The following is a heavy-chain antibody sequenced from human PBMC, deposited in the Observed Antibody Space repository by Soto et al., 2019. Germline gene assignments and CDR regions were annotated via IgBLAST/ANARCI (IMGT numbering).Heavy chain of an antibody. D-gene: IGHD7-27*01. Sequence: QVELVQSGAEVKNPGSSVKVSCKASGGNFITFAISWVRQAPGQGLEWMGEIIPISSTTKSAHKFQDRVTISADGSSSTVHIELRSLKPEDTAMYFWAKKLGIDPFGSYGLDVWGQGTTVTVSS. CDR1: GGNFITFA. CDR3: AKKLGIDPFGSYGLDV. J-gene: IGHJ6*02. V-gene: IGHV1-69*01. CDR2: IIPISSTT.